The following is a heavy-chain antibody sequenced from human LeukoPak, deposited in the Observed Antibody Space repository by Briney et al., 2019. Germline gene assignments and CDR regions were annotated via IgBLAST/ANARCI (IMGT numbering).Heavy chain of an antibody. CDR2: INHSGST. V-gene: IGHV4-34*01. CDR1: GGSFSGYY. CDR3: ARGLRWFDP. J-gene: IGHJ5*02. Sequence: ASETLSLTCAVYGGSFSGYYWSWIRQPPGKGLEWIGEINHSGSTNYNPSLKSRVTISVDTSKNQFSLKLSSVTAADTAVYYCARGLRWFDPWGQGTLVTVSS.